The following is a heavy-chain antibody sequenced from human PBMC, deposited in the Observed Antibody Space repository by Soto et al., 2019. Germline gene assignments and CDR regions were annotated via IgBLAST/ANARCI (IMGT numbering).Heavy chain of an antibody. CDR1: GGSISSGGYY. J-gene: IGHJ3*02. CDR3: ARGSRLYDFWSGYYRFDAFDI. Sequence: SETLSLTCTVSGGSISSGGYYWSWIRQHPGKGLEWIGYIYYSGSTYYNPSLKSRVTISVDTSKNQFSLKLSSVTAADTAVYYCARGSRLYDFWSGYYRFDAFDIWGQGTMVTVSS. V-gene: IGHV4-31*03. D-gene: IGHD3-3*01. CDR2: IYYSGST.